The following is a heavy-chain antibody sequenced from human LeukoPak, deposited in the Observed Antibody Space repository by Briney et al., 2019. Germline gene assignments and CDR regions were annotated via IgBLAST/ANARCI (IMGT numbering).Heavy chain of an antibody. J-gene: IGHJ4*02. D-gene: IGHD2-2*01. V-gene: IGHV1-18*01. CDR2: ISAYNGNT. Sequence: ASVKVSCKASGYTFACYGISWVRQAPGQGLEWMGWISAYNGNTNYAQKLQGRATMTTDTSTSTAYMELRSLRSDDTAVYYCARGRYQLRTDYWGQGTLVTVSS. CDR1: GYTFACYG. CDR3: ARGRYQLRTDY.